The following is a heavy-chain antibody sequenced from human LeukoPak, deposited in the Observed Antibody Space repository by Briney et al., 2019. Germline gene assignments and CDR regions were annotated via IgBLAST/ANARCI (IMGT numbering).Heavy chain of an antibody. CDR3: ARVRKTYYYDSSGPRESYYFDY. CDR2: IGTAGDT. J-gene: IGHJ4*02. D-gene: IGHD3-22*01. V-gene: IGHV3-13*01. CDR1: GFTFSSYD. Sequence: GGSLRLSCAASGFTFSSYDMHWVRQATGKGLEWVSAIGTAGDTYYPGSAKGRFTISRENAKNSLYLQMNSLRAGDTAVYYCARVRKTYYYDSSGPRESYYFDYWGQGTLVTVSS.